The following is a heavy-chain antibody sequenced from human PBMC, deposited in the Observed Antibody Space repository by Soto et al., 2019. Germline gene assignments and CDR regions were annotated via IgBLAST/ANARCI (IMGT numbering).Heavy chain of an antibody. D-gene: IGHD2-15*01. CDR3: AKDSDAEYCSGGSCNGMRFDP. CDR2: ISGSGGST. Sequence: EVQLLESGGGLVQPGGSLRLSCAASGFTFSSYAMSWVRQAPGKGLEWVSAISGSGGSTYYADSVKGRFTISRDNSKNTLYLQMNSLRAEDTAVYYCAKDSDAEYCSGGSCNGMRFDPWGQGTLVTVSS. V-gene: IGHV3-23*01. J-gene: IGHJ5*02. CDR1: GFTFSSYA.